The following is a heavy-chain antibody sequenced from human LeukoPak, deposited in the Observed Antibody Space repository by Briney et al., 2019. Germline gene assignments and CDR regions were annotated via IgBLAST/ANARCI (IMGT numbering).Heavy chain of an antibody. CDR3: ARVGVRAIDAFDI. Sequence: KYGESLKISCQGAGYIFTSYWIGGGRQVAGKGVEGMGIIYPGESDTRYNPSFQGQVTISADKSITTAYLQWSSLKASDTAMYYCARVGVRAIDAFDIWGQGTMVTVSS. CDR1: GYIFTSYW. CDR2: IYPGESDT. J-gene: IGHJ3*02. V-gene: IGHV5-51*01. D-gene: IGHD1-26*01.